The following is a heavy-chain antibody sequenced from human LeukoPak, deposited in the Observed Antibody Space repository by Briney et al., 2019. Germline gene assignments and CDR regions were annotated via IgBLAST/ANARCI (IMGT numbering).Heavy chain of an antibody. Sequence: ASVKVSCKASGYTFTSYGISWVRQAPGQGLEWMGWISAYNGNTNYAQKLQGRVTMTTDTSTSTAYMELRSLRSDDTAVYYCARSGYDFWSGYSIPYPDPWGQGTLVTVSS. V-gene: IGHV1-18*01. D-gene: IGHD3-3*01. CDR1: GYTFTSYG. CDR3: ARSGYDFWSGYSIPYPDP. J-gene: IGHJ5*02. CDR2: ISAYNGNT.